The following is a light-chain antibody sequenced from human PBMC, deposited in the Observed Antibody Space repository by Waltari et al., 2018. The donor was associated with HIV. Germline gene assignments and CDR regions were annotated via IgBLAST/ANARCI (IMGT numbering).Light chain of an antibody. J-gene: IGLJ2*01. Sequence: QSVLTQPPSASGTPGQRVTISCSGSSSNIGSNYVYWYQQLPGTAPKLLIYRNNQRPSGVPDRFSGSKSGTPASLAISGLRSEDEADYYCAAWDDSLSGVVSGGGTKLTVL. CDR3: AAWDDSLSGVV. CDR2: RNN. V-gene: IGLV1-47*01. CDR1: SSNIGSNY.